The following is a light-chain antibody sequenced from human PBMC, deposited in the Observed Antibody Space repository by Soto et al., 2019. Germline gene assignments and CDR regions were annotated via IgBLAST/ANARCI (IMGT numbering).Light chain of an antibody. CDR3: SSYAAREHSPLDD. CDR1: SSDVGGYNY. Sequence: QSALTQPPSASGSPGQSVTISCTGTSSDVGGYNYVSWYQQHPGKAPKLMIYEVSKRRSGVPDRLSGSKSGNTASLTVSGLHPEDDADYFCSSYAAREHSPLDDFGPGTKLTVL. J-gene: IGLJ1*01. V-gene: IGLV2-8*01. CDR2: EVS.